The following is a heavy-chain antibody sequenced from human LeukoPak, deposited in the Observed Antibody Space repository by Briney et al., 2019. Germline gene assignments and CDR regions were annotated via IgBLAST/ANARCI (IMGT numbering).Heavy chain of an antibody. V-gene: IGHV3-23*01. CDR1: GFTFSSYS. D-gene: IGHD2/OR15-2a*01. J-gene: IGHJ4*02. CDR3: ARRMTAASKCFDY. Sequence: GGSLRLSCAASGFTFSSYSFTWVRQTPGKGLEWVSTITSDTGPTYYTDSVKGRFTVSRDSSKNTLYLQTNSLRADDTAIYFCARRMTAASKCFDYWGQGTLVTVSS. CDR2: ITSDTGPT.